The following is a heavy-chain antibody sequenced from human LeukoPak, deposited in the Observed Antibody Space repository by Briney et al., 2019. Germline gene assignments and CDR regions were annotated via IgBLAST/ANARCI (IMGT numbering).Heavy chain of an antibody. CDR1: GYTFSSYG. Sequence: ASVKVSCKASGYTFSSYGISWVRPAPGQGLEWMGWISAYNGDTKYAQSVQDRITMTTDTTTTTAYMELRSLSSDDTAVYYCARPANMHLDWFMDDWGQGTLVTVSS. V-gene: IGHV1-18*01. D-gene: IGHD3-9*01. J-gene: IGHJ4*02. CDR3: ARPANMHLDWFMDD. CDR2: ISAYNGDT.